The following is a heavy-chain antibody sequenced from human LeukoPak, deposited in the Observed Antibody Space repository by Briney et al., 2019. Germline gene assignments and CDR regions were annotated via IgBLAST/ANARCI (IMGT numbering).Heavy chain of an antibody. CDR1: GGSISSSSYY. J-gene: IGHJ6*02. CDR2: IYYSGST. Sequence: PSETLSLTCTVSGGSISSSSYYWGWIRQPPGKGLEWIGYIYYSGSTNYNPSLKSRVTISVDTSKNQFSLKLSSVTAADTAVYYCARGMNYCGGDCYIPPNKVKDYYYGMDVWGQGTTVTVSS. D-gene: IGHD2-21*02. CDR3: ARGMNYCGGDCYIPPNKVKDYYYGMDV. V-gene: IGHV4-61*05.